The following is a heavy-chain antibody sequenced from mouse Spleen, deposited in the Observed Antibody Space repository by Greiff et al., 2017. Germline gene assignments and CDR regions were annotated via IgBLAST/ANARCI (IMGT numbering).Heavy chain of an antibody. Sequence: DVMLVESGGGLVKPGGSLKLSCAASGFTFSDYGMHWVRQAPEKGLEWVAYISSGSSTIYYADTVKGRFTISRDNAKNTLFLQMTSLRSEDTAMYYCARGGQLGLPFDYWGQGTTLTVSS. CDR3: ARGGQLGLPFDY. D-gene: IGHD3-1*01. CDR2: ISSGSSTI. V-gene: IGHV5-17*01. CDR1: GFTFSDYG. J-gene: IGHJ2*01.